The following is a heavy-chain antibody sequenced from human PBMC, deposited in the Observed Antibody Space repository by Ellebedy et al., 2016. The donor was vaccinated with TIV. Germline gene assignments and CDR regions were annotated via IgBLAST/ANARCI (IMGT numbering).Heavy chain of an antibody. J-gene: IGHJ4*02. V-gene: IGHV3-48*04. CDR2: ISRDSSTI. CDR1: GFTFTTYA. D-gene: IGHD1-26*01. Sequence: PGGSLRLSCAASGFTFTTYAMNWVRQAPGKGLEWVSYISRDSSTIHYLDSVKGRFTISRDNARNSVYLQMNSLRAEDTATYYCARVSLGEWGESEYWGQGTLVTVSS. CDR3: ARVSLGEWGESEY.